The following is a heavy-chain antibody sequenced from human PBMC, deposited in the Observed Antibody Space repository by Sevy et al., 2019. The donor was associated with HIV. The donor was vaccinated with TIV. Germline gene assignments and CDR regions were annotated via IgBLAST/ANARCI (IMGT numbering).Heavy chain of an antibody. J-gene: IGHJ3*02. CDR3: AREYTSSWGYAFDI. V-gene: IGHV1-69*13. CDR1: GGTFSSYA. CDR2: IIPIFGIA. D-gene: IGHD6-13*01. Sequence: ASVKVSCKASGGTFSSYAINWVRQAPGQGLEWMGGIIPIFGIANYAQKFQGRVTITADESTSTAYMELSRLRSEDTAVYYCAREYTSSWGYAFDIWGQGTMVTVSS.